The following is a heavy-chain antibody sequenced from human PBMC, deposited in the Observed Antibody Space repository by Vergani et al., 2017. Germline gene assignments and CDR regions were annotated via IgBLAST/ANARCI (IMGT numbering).Heavy chain of an antibody. CDR3: ARGIAAAGRNY. D-gene: IGHD6-13*01. Sequence: QLQLQESGPGLVKPSETLSLTCTVSGGSISSSSYYWGWIRQPPGKGLEWIGSIYYSGSTYYNPSLKSRVTISVDTSKNQFSRKLSSVTAADTAVYYCARGIAAAGRNYWGQGTLVTVSA. V-gene: IGHV4-39*01. J-gene: IGHJ4*02. CDR2: IYYSGST. CDR1: GGSISSSSYY.